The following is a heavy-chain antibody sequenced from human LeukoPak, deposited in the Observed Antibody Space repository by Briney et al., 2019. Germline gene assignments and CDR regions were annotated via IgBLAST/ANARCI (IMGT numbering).Heavy chain of an antibody. Sequence: PSETQSLSCAVYGGSFSGNYWSWIRQPPGNGLERIGEINHSGSTNYNPSLKSRVTISVDTSKNQFSLKLSSVTAADTAVYYCASGQDFGSGYAGYWGQGTLVTVSS. CDR2: INHSGST. J-gene: IGHJ4*02. D-gene: IGHD3-3*01. CDR1: GGSFSGNY. V-gene: IGHV4-34*01. CDR3: ASGQDFGSGYAGY.